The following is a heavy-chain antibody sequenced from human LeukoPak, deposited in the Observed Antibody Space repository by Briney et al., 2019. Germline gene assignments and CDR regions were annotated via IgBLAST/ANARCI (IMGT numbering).Heavy chain of an antibody. Sequence: PGGSLRLSCAASGFSFTTSWMSWVRQAPGKGLEWVADINPAGGGIVYVDSVKGRFTISRDNAKRSVYLEMSGLRVEDSALYYCARDPEYGAIDIWGQGTMVTVSS. J-gene: IGHJ3*02. CDR2: INPAGGGI. CDR1: GFSFTTSW. V-gene: IGHV3-7*01. D-gene: IGHD4/OR15-4a*01. CDR3: ARDPEYGAIDI.